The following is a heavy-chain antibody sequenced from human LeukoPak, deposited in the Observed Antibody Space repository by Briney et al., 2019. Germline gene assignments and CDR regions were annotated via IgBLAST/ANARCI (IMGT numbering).Heavy chain of an antibody. CDR3: ASWPTYYYDSSGYLFDY. D-gene: IGHD3-22*01. CDR2: ISSSGSTI. CDR1: GFTFSDYY. Sequence: GGSLRLSCAASGFTFSDYYMSWIRQAPGKGLEWVSYISSSGSTICYADSVKGRFTISRDNSKNTLYLQMNSLRAEDTAVYYCASWPTYYYDSSGYLFDYWGQGTLVTVSS. V-gene: IGHV3-11*04. J-gene: IGHJ4*02.